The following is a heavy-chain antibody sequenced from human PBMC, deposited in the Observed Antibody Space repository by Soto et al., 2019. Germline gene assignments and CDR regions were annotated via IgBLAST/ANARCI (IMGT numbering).Heavy chain of an antibody. CDR1: GFTFRSYA. V-gene: IGHV3-23*01. D-gene: IGHD3-16*01. J-gene: IGHJ6*02. CDR3: ARGGPNWDYYFYGMDV. CDR2: ISGSGGST. Sequence: GGSLRLSCAASGFTFRSYAMSWVRQAPGKGLEWVSTISGSGGSTYYADSVKGRFTISRDNSKNTLYLQMNSLRAGDTAVYYCARGGPNWDYYFYGMDVWGQGTTVTVSS.